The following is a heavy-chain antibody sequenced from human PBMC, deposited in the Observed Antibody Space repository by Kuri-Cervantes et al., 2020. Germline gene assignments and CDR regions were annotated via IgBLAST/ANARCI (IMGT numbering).Heavy chain of an antibody. J-gene: IGHJ4*02. CDR2: ISYDGSKK. CDR1: GFIFSSYG. Sequence: GESLKISCAVSGFIFSSYGVHWVRQAPGKGLEWVALISYDGSKKYYVDSVKGRCTISRDNSKSALYLRLSSLRAEDTAVYYCARDLDTAMSPGVEGGYWGQGTLVTVSS. D-gene: IGHD5-18*01. CDR3: ARDLDTAMSPGVEGGY. V-gene: IGHV3-30*03.